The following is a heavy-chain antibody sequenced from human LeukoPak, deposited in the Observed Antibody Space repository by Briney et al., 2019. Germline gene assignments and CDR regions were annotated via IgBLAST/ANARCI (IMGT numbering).Heavy chain of an antibody. V-gene: IGHV3-30-3*01. D-gene: IGHD3-22*01. CDR3: ARRSYYDSSGYYPDAFDI. CDR1: GFTFSSYA. J-gene: IGHJ3*02. Sequence: PGRSLRLSCAASGFTFSSYAMHWVRQAPGKGLEWVAVISYDGSNKYYADSVEGRFTISRDNSKNTLYLQMNSLRAEDTAVYYCARRSYYDSSGYYPDAFDIWGQGTMVTVSS. CDR2: ISYDGSNK.